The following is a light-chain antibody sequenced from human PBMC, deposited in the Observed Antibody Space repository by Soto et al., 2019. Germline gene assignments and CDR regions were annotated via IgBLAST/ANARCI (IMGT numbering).Light chain of an antibody. CDR2: DAS. Sequence: IRMTHSPASFSASTLYRVSITFLATQDIGTYLAWYQQIPGKAPKLLIYDASTLQTGVPSRFSGSGSGTEFTLTISSLQPDDFATYYCQHYNSYSEAFGQGTKVDIK. V-gene: IGKV1-8*01. J-gene: IGKJ1*01. CDR3: QHYNSYSEA. CDR1: QDIGTY.